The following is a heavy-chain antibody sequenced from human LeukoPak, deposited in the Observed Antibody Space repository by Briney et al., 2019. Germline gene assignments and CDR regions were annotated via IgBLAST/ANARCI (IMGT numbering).Heavy chain of an antibody. J-gene: IGHJ4*02. V-gene: IGHV1-18*01. CDR3: ARVLRGSGSYLQYYFDH. CDR1: GYTFTSYD. Sequence: ASVKVSCKAPGYTFTSYDISWVRQAPGQGLEWMGWISAYNGHTNYAQKLQGRVTMTTDTSTSTAYMEQRSLRSDDTAVYYCARVLRGSGSYLQYYFDHWGQGTLVTVSS. D-gene: IGHD1-26*01. CDR2: ISAYNGHT.